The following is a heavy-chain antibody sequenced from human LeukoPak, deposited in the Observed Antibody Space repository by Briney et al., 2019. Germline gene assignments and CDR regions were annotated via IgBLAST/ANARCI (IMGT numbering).Heavy chain of an antibody. V-gene: IGHV3-21*01. J-gene: IGHJ4*02. CDR2: ISSSSSYI. CDR3: ARAYYGSGTSHFDS. CDR1: GFTFSSHA. D-gene: IGHD3-10*01. Sequence: PGGSLRLSCAASGFTFSSHAMNWVRQAPGKGLEWVSSISSSSSYIYYADSVKGRFTISRDNAKNSLYLQMDSLRAEDTAVYYCARAYYGSGTSHFDSWGQGTLVTVSS.